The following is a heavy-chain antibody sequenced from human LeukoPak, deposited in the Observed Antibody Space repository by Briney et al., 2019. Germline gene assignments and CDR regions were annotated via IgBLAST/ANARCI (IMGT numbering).Heavy chain of an antibody. J-gene: IGHJ6*03. CDR3: AKDPRYCSSTSCRTYYYYYYMDV. V-gene: IGHV3-11*04. CDR2: ISSSGSTI. D-gene: IGHD2-2*01. CDR1: GFTFSDYY. Sequence: GGSLRLSCAASGFTFSDYYMSWIRQAPGKGLEWVSYISSSGSTIYYADSVKGRFTISRDNAKNSLYLQMNSLRAEDTAVYYCAKDPRYCSSTSCRTYYYYYYMDVWGKGTTVTVSS.